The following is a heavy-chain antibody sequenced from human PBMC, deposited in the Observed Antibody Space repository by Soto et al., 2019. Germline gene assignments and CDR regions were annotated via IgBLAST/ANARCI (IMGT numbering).Heavy chain of an antibody. Sequence: SETLSLTCAVYGGSFSGYYWSWIRQPPGKGLEWIGEINHSGSTNYNPSLKSRVTISVDTSKNQFSLKLSSVTAADTAVYYCASLITIFGVVSDYWGQGTLVTVSS. V-gene: IGHV4-34*01. CDR3: ASLITIFGVVSDY. CDR2: INHSGST. J-gene: IGHJ4*02. D-gene: IGHD3-3*01. CDR1: GGSFSGYY.